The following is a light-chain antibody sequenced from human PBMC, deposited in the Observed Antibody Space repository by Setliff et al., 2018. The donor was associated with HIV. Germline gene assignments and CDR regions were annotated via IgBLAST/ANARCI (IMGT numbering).Light chain of an antibody. CDR3: GTWDSSLSAVV. CDR2: DNN. Sequence: ALGQQVTISCSGSSSNIGNNYVSWYQHLPGTAPKLLIYDNNKRPSGIPDRFSGSMSGTSATLGITGLQTGDEADYYCGTWDSSLSAVVFGGGTKVTVL. CDR1: SSNIGNNY. V-gene: IGLV1-51*01. J-gene: IGLJ2*01.